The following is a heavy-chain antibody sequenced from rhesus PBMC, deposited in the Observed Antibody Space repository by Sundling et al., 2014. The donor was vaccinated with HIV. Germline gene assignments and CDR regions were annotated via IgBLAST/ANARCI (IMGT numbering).Heavy chain of an antibody. D-gene: IGHD5-24*01. V-gene: IGHV3S42*01. CDR1: GFSFRAYG. CDR2: INSGGGKT. J-gene: IGHJ4*01. Sequence: EVQLVETGGALVQPGGSLKLSCAASGFSFRAYGMSWVRQAPGKGLEWVSTINSGGGKTYYADSVKGRFTISRDNSKNTLSLQMNSLRAEDTAMYYCTKTEYSGYIPPFDYWGQGVLVTVSS. CDR3: TKTEYSGYIPPFDY.